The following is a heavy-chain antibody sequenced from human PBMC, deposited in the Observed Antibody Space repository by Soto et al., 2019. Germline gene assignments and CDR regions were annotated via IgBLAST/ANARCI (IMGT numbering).Heavy chain of an antibody. J-gene: IGHJ6*02. V-gene: IGHV3-23*01. Sequence: SGGSLRLSCAASGFTFSSYAMSWVRQAPGKGLEWVSAISGSGGSTYYADSVKGRFTISRDNSKNTLYLQMNSLRAEDTAVYYCAKDLVDIVVVPAALRPRGYYGMDVWGQGTTVTVSS. CDR1: GFTFSSYA. D-gene: IGHD2-2*01. CDR2: ISGSGGST. CDR3: AKDLVDIVVVPAALRPRGYYGMDV.